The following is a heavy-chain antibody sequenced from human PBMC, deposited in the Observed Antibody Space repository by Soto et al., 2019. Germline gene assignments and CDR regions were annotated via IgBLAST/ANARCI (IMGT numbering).Heavy chain of an antibody. Sequence: SETLSLTCAVSGDSISSRNWWSWVRQPPGKGLEWIGEISHGGNTNYNPSLQSRVTISVDKSKNQFSLKLSSVTAADTAVYYCARAHYGDYGYGMDVWGQGTTVTVSS. CDR2: ISHGGNT. CDR3: ARAHYGDYGYGMDV. V-gene: IGHV4-4*02. J-gene: IGHJ6*02. D-gene: IGHD4-17*01. CDR1: GDSISSRNW.